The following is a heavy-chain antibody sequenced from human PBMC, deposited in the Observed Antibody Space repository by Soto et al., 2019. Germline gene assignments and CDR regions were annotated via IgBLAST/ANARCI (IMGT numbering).Heavy chain of an antibody. CDR3: ARDREYYGSGSYNKVFDY. CDR1: GGSISSGDYY. Sequence: PSETLSLTCTVSGGSISSGDYYWSWIRQPPGKGLEWIGYIYYSGSTYYNPSLKSRVTISVDTSKNQFSLKLSSVTAADTAVYYCARDREYYGSGSYNKVFDYWGQGTLVTVSS. CDR2: IYYSGST. V-gene: IGHV4-30-4*01. D-gene: IGHD3-10*01. J-gene: IGHJ4*02.